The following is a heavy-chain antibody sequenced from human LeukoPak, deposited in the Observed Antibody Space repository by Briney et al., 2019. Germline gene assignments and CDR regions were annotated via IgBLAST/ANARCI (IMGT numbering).Heavy chain of an antibody. D-gene: IGHD3-3*01. CDR1: GFIFSTCG. CDR3: AKGPKEVLFTRDHHMDV. Sequence: PGRSLRLSCAASGFIFSTCGMHWVRQAPGKGLEWVAFMTYHGSDTHYGDSVKGRFTISRDNSKNTVYLQMNSLRAEDTAVYYCAKGPKEVLFTRDHHMDVWGKGTTVTISS. V-gene: IGHV3-30*18. J-gene: IGHJ6*03. CDR2: MTYHGSDT.